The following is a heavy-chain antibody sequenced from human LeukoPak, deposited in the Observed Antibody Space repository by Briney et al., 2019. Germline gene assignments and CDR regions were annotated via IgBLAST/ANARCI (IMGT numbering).Heavy chain of an antibody. D-gene: IGHD3-3*01. CDR3: ARENYPEWLLLEGYNWFDP. V-gene: IGHV3-7*01. J-gene: IGHJ5*02. CDR1: GFTFSSYW. CDR2: IKQDGSEK. Sequence: PGGSLRLSCAASGFTFSSYWMSWVRQAPGKGLEWVANIKQDGSEKYYVDSVKGRFTISRDNAKNSLYLQMNSLRAEDTAVYYCARENYPEWLLLEGYNWFDPWGQGTLVTVSS.